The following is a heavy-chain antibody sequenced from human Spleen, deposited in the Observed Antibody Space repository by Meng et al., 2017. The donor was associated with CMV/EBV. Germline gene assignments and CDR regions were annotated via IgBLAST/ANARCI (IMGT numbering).Heavy chain of an antibody. V-gene: IGHV3-7*03. CDR2: IKQDGSET. Sequence: ESLKISCAASGLTFSSYTMHWVRQAPGKGLEWVANIKQDGSETYYVDSVKGRFTSSRDNAKNSLYLQMNSLRVEDTAIYYCAKDADRVTGATSHLDYWGQGTLVTVSS. CDR3: AKDADRVTGATSHLDY. D-gene: IGHD1-7*01. J-gene: IGHJ4*02. CDR1: GLTFSSYT.